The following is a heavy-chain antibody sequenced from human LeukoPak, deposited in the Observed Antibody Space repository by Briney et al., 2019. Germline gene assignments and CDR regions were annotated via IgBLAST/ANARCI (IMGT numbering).Heavy chain of an antibody. J-gene: IGHJ4*02. D-gene: IGHD3-22*01. V-gene: IGHV1-69*01. CDR3: ARTPPRYYDSSGYLYYFDY. Sequence: ASVRVSCKASGGTISSYAIGWVRQAPGQGLELMGGTIPIFGTANYAQKFQGRVTITADESTSTAYMELSSLRSEDTAVYYCARTPPRYYDSSGYLYYFDYWGQGTLVTVSS. CDR1: GGTISSYA. CDR2: TIPIFGTA.